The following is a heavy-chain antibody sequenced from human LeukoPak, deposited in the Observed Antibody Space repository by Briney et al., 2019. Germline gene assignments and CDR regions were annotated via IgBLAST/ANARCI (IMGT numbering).Heavy chain of an antibody. D-gene: IGHD3-22*01. CDR3: AKAARSNYDSSGYYCDY. Sequence: GGSLRLSCAASGFTFSNYGLHWVRQAPGKGLEWVSAISGSGGSTYYADSVKGRFTISRDNSKNTLYLQMNSLRAEDTAVYYCAKAARSNYDSSGYYCDYWGQGTLVTVSS. V-gene: IGHV3-23*01. J-gene: IGHJ4*02. CDR2: ISGSGGST. CDR1: GFTFSNYG.